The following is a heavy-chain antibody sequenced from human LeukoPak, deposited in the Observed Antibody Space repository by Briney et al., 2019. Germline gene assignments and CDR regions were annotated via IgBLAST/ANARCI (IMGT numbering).Heavy chain of an antibody. CDR1: SGSTSGYY. J-gene: IGHJ4*02. D-gene: IGHD3-22*01. Sequence: PSETLSLTCTVSSGSTSGYYWSWVRQPPGKGLEWIGYVYVQNSEYTSYNPSLKSRVTISIDTSKNQFSLNLSSVTAADTAIYYCVRGAYDSVGHYYFFDYWGQGTLVTVSS. V-gene: IGHV4-59*01. CDR2: VYVQNSEYT. CDR3: VRGAYDSVGHYYFFDY.